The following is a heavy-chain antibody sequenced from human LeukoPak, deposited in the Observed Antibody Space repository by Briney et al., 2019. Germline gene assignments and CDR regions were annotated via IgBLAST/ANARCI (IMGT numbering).Heavy chain of an antibody. CDR2: MNPNSGNT. D-gene: IGHD6-13*01. V-gene: IGHV1-8*03. J-gene: IGHJ5*02. Sequence: ASVKVSCKASGYTFTGYYMHWVRQATGQGLEWMGWMNPNSGNTGYAQKFQGRVTITRNTSISTAYMELSSLRSEDTAVYYCARAEYSSSWYYPWGQGTLVTVSS. CDR3: ARAEYSSSWYYP. CDR1: GYTFTGYY.